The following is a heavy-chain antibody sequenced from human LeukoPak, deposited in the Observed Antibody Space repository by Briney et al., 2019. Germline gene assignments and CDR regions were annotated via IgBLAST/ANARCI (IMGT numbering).Heavy chain of an antibody. Sequence: GGSLRLSCAASGFTFSSYIMNWVRQAPGKGLEWLSYISNSGSTIYYADSVKGRFSISRDNAKNSLWLQMSSLRAEDTAVYYCASGRGSCSGGTCYVDFWGQGTLVTVSS. V-gene: IGHV3-48*01. D-gene: IGHD2-15*01. CDR3: ASGRGSCSGGTCYVDF. CDR2: ISNSGSTI. CDR1: GFTFSSYI. J-gene: IGHJ4*02.